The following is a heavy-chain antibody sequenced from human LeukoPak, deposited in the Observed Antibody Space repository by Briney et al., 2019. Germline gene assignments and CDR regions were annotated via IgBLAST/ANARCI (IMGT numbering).Heavy chain of an antibody. CDR2: IYYSGST. D-gene: IGHD5-18*01. V-gene: IGHV4-39*07. CDR1: GGSISSSSYY. Sequence: SETLSLTCTVSGGSISSSSYYWGWIRQPPGKGLEWIGSIYYSGSTYYNPSLKSRVTISVDTSKNQFSLKLSSVTAADTAVYYCARAGVDTATRRIHNWFDPWGQGTLVTVSS. CDR3: ARAGVDTATRRIHNWFDP. J-gene: IGHJ5*02.